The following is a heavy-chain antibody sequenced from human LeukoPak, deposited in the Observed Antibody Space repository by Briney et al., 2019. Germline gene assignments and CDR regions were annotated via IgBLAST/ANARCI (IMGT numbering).Heavy chain of an antibody. V-gene: IGHV4-39*07. J-gene: IGHJ6*03. Sequence: SETLSLTCTVSGASISGSSYYWGWIRQPPGKGLEWIACIYYSGTTYYNPSLESRVTISVDTSKNQFSLKLSSVTAADMAVYYCARDVSDYDDYYYYYMDVWGKGTTVTVSS. CDR2: IYYSGTT. D-gene: IGHD4-17*01. CDR1: GASISGSSYY. CDR3: ARDVSDYDDYYYYYMDV.